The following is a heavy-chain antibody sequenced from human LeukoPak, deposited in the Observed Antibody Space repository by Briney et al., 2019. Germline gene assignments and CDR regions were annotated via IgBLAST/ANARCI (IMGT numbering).Heavy chain of an antibody. V-gene: IGHV3-11*04. CDR2: ISSSGSTI. CDR3: AREGVVVVAATQLGYYYYMGV. D-gene: IGHD2-15*01. CDR1: GFTFSDYY. Sequence: PGGSLRLSCAASGFTFSDYYMSWIRQAPGKGLEWVSYISSSGSTIYYADSVKGRFTISRDNAKNSLYLQMNSLRAEDTAVYYCAREGVVVVAATQLGYYYYMGVWGKGTTVTVSS. J-gene: IGHJ6*03.